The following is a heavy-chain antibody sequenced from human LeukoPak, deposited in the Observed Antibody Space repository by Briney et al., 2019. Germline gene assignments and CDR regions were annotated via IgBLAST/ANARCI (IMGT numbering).Heavy chain of an antibody. J-gene: IGHJ4*02. D-gene: IGHD3-3*01. CDR3: AREGGFFRPLDY. CDR2: VHLDGRT. CDR1: GGSVTTTNW. Sequence: SSETLSLTCGVSGGSVTTTNWWTWVRQPPGKGLEWIGEVHLDGRTNYNPSLESRLTISVGLSENHISLKLTSVTAADTAVYYCAREGGFFRPLDYSGQGTLVTVSS. V-gene: IGHV4-4*02.